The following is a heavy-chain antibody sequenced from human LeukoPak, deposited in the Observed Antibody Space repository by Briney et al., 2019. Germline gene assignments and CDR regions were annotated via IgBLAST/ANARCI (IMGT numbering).Heavy chain of an antibody. CDR2: TDPSDSYT. CDR3: ARHYSNDAMDV. V-gene: IGHV5-10-1*01. J-gene: IGHJ6*02. D-gene: IGHD4-11*01. Sequence: CKVSGDSFTSHWISWVRQMPGKGLEWMGRTDPSDSYTNYSPSFQGHVTISDDKSISTAYLQWSSLKASDTAMYYCARHYSNDAMDVWGQGTTVTVSS. CDR1: GDSFTSHW.